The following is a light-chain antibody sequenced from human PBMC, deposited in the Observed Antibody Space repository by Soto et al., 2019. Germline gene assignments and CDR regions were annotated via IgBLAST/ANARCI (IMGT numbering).Light chain of an antibody. J-gene: IGKJ3*01. CDR3: QPYGRSPFT. V-gene: IGKV3-15*01. CDR1: QSVYNN. Sequence: EIVMTQSPATLSVSPGERATLSCRASQSVYNNLAWYQQKPGQAPRLLIYGASTRATGIPARFSGSGSGTEFTLTISSLQSEDFAVYYCQPYGRSPFTFGPGTKVDIK. CDR2: GAS.